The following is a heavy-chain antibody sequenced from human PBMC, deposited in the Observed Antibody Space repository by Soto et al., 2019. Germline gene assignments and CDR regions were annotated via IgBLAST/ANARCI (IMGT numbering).Heavy chain of an antibody. CDR3: SRGSYYYDSSGYYHY. Sequence: SETLSLTCTVSGGSISSGDYYWSWIRQPPGKGLEWIGYIYYSGSTYYNQSLKSRVTISVDTSKNQFSLKLCSVTAADTAVYYFSRGSYYYDSSGYYHYWSQGTLDTVSS. CDR2: IYYSGST. CDR1: GGSISSGDYY. V-gene: IGHV4-30-4*01. J-gene: IGHJ4*02. D-gene: IGHD3-22*01.